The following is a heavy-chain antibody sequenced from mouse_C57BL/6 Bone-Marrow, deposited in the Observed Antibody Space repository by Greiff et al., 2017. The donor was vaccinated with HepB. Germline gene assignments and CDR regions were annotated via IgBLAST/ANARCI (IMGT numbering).Heavy chain of an antibody. CDR1: GYTFTSYW. Sequence: VQLQQPGAELVKPGASVKLSCKASGYTFTSYWMQWVKQRPGQGLEWIGEIDPSDSYTNYNQKFKGKATLTVDTSSSTAYMQLSSPTSEDSAVYYCARSGGNPFAYWGQGTLVTVSA. J-gene: IGHJ3*01. D-gene: IGHD2-1*01. CDR2: IDPSDSYT. CDR3: ARSGGNPFAY. V-gene: IGHV1-50*01.